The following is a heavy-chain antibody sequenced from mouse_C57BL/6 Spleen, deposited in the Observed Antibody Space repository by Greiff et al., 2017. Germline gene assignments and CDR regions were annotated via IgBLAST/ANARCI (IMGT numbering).Heavy chain of an antibody. J-gene: IGHJ4*01. V-gene: IGHV1-54*01. CDR3: ARASWDDYAMDY. D-gene: IGHD4-1*01. CDR2: INPGSGGT. Sequence: VQLQESGAELVRPGTSVKVSCKASGYAFTNYLIEWVKQRPGQGLEWIGVINPGSGGTNYNEKFKGKATLTADKSSSTAYMQLSSLTSEDSAVYFCARASWDDYAMDYWGQGTSVTVSS. CDR1: GYAFTNYL.